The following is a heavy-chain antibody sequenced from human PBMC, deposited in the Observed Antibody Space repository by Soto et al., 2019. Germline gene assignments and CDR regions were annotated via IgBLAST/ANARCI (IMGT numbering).Heavy chain of an antibody. D-gene: IGHD2-15*01. V-gene: IGHV1-69*01. Sequence: QVQLVQSGAEVKKPGSSVKVSCKASGGTFSSYAISWVRQAPGQGLEWMGGIIPIFGTANYAQKFQGRVTITADESTSTAYIELSSLRSEDTAVYYCARDGSPYCSGGSCYSSYYYYGMDVWGQGTTVTVSS. CDR2: IIPIFGTA. CDR1: GGTFSSYA. J-gene: IGHJ6*02. CDR3: ARDGSPYCSGGSCYSSYYYYGMDV.